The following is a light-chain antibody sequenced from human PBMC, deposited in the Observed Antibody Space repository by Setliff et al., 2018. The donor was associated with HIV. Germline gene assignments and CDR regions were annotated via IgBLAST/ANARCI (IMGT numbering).Light chain of an antibody. J-gene: IGLJ1*01. Sequence: QSALTQPASVSGSPGQSITISCTGTSSDIGAYNYVSWYQHHPGKAPKLMIYEVSDQPSGVSNRFSGSKSGNTASLTISGLQAEDEADYYCTSYTTTSTYVFGTGTKVTVL. CDR2: EVS. V-gene: IGLV2-14*01. CDR3: TSYTTTSTYV. CDR1: SSDIGAYNY.